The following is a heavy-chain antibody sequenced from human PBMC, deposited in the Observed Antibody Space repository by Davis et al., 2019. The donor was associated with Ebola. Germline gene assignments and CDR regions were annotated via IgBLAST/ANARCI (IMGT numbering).Heavy chain of an antibody. Sequence: GESLKISCEASGFIMSKYWMAWGRQAPGKGPEWVAHIKEDGSVKDYVDSVKGRFSISRDNSRNSLFLQMNNLRIEDTALYFCARHIDVNKLFSLDLFSWGQGTLVTVSS. J-gene: IGHJ5*02. D-gene: IGHD3/OR15-3a*01. CDR2: IKEDGSVK. CDR3: ARHIDVNKLFSLDLFS. V-gene: IGHV3-7*03. CDR1: GFIMSKYW.